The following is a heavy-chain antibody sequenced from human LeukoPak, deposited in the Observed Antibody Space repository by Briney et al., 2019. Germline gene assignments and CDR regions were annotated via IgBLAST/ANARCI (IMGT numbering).Heavy chain of an antibody. D-gene: IGHD6-13*01. CDR3: ARHDGSSWYYAFDV. V-gene: IGHV4-61*08. CDR2: IYYSGST. CDR1: GGSISSGGYY. Sequence: SQTLSLTCTVSGGSISSGGYYWSWIRQPPGKGLEWIGYIYYSGSTNYNPSLKSRVTISLDTSKNQFSLKLSSVTAADTAVYYCARHDGSSWYYAFDVWGQGTMVTVSS. J-gene: IGHJ3*01.